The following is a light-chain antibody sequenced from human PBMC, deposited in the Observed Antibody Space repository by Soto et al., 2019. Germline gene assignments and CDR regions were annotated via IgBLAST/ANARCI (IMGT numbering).Light chain of an antibody. V-gene: IGLV1-44*01. CDR1: SSNIGASYD. CDR3: AAWDDSLNVPYV. J-gene: IGLJ1*01. CDR2: SNN. Sequence: SVLTQPPSVSGAPGQRVTISCTGSSSNIGASYDVHWYQQLPGTAPRLLIYSNNQRPSGVPDRFSGSKSGTSASLAISGLQSEDEADYYCAAWDDSLNVPYVFGTGTKVTVL.